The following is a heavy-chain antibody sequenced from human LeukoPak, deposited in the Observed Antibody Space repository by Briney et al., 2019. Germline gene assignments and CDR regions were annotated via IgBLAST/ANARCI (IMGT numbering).Heavy chain of an antibody. D-gene: IGHD6-13*01. Sequence: GESLKISCKGSGYSFTSYWIGWVRQMPGKGLEWMGIIYPGDSDTRYSPSFQGRVTISADKSISTAYLQWSSLKASDTAMYYCARHEGRVAAAGRGYYYYMDVWGKGTTVTVSS. V-gene: IGHV5-51*01. CDR2: IYPGDSDT. J-gene: IGHJ6*03. CDR3: ARHEGRVAAAGRGYYYYMDV. CDR1: GYSFTSYW.